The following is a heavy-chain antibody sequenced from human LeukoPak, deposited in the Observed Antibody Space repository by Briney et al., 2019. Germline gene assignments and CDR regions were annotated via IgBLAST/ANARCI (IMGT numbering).Heavy chain of an antibody. CDR2: VSGSTGST. V-gene: IGHV1-18*01. Sequence: ASVKVSCKASGYSFINYGITWVREAPGQGPEWMGWVSGSTGSTHYAQSVQGRVTMTTDTSTGTAYMELRSLRSDDTAVYYCARVGRDCSSINRYWDDWFDPWGQGTLVIVSS. J-gene: IGHJ5*02. CDR1: GYSFINYG. D-gene: IGHD2-2*01. CDR3: ARVGRDCSSINRYWDDWFDP.